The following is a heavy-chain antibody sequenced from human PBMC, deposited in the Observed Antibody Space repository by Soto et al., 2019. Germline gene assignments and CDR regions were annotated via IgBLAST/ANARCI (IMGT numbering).Heavy chain of an antibody. CDR3: GNGGAIVAAGTSVYRYKAMDL. V-gene: IGHV1-2*02. D-gene: IGHD1-7*01. Sequence: QVQLVQSGTEVKRPGDSVKVSCKASGDTVTGYYVHWARQAPGQGLERMACLNPNSGDTYLAQRFQARVAMSKPSSIGTAYVELSGTRSSNTAQDYGGNGGAIVAAGTSVYRYKAMDLWDQGTTVTVSS. CDR1: GDTVTGYY. J-gene: IGHJ6*02. CDR2: LNPNSGDT.